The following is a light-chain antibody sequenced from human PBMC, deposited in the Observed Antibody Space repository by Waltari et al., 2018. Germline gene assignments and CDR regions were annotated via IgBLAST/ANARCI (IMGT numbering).Light chain of an antibody. J-gene: IGLJ1*01. CDR3: QSYDSSLSTYV. CDR2: DDS. V-gene: IGLV1-40*01. Sequence: QSVLTQPPSVSGAPGQRITISCTGSSSYVGAGFDVQWYQQLPGAAPKLLIYDDSNRPSGVPDRFSGSKSGTSASLAITGLQAEDEADYYCQSYDSSLSTYVFGTGTKVTVL. CDR1: SSYVGAGFD.